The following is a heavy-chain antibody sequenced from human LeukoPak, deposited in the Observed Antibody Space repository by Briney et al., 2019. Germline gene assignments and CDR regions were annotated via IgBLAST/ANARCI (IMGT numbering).Heavy chain of an antibody. CDR1: GGTFSSYA. V-gene: IGHV1-69*05. CDR2: IIPIFGTA. CDR3: AREQRGGLSGSLGVLFASYYTYYYMDV. Sequence: GASVKVSCKASGGTFSSYAISWVRQAPGQGLEWMGGIIPIFGTANYAQKFQGRVTITTDESTSTPYMELSSLRSEDTAVYYCAREQRGGLSGSLGVLFASYYTYYYMDVWGRGTTVTVSS. J-gene: IGHJ6*03. D-gene: IGHD3-16*01.